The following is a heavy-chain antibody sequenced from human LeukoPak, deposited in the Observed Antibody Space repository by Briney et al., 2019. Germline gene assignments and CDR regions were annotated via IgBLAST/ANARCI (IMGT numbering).Heavy chain of an antibody. CDR1: GFTFSDYY. J-gene: IGHJ4*02. CDR3: ARDYATDIVVVVAAKTPPDY. V-gene: IGHV3-30*03. D-gene: IGHD2-15*01. Sequence: GGSLRLSCAASGFTFSDYYMSWIRQAPGKGLEWVAVISYDGSNKYYADSVKGRFTISRDNSKNTLYLQMNSLRAEDTAVYYCARDYATDIVVVVAAKTPPDYWGQGTLVTVSS. CDR2: ISYDGSNK.